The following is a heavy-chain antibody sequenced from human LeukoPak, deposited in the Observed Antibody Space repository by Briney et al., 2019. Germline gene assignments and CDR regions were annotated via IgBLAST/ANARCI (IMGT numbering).Heavy chain of an antibody. CDR2: ISGSGGST. J-gene: IGHJ4*02. V-gene: IGHV3-23*01. CDR3: AKSGSYSEYYFDY. Sequence: PGGSLRLSCAASGFTSSSYAMSWVRQAPGKGLEWVSAISGSGGSTYYADSVKGRFTISRDNSKNTLYLQMNSLRAEDTAVYYCAKSGSYSEYYFDYWGQGTLVTVSS. D-gene: IGHD1-26*01. CDR1: GFTSSSYA.